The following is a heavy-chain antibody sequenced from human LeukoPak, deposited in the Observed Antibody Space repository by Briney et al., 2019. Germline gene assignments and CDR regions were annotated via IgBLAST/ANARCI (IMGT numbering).Heavy chain of an antibody. CDR1: GFTFSSYA. CDR2: ISYDGSNK. Sequence: PGGSLRLSCAASGFTFSSYAMHWVRQAPGKGLEWVAVISYDGSNKYYADSVKGRFTISRDNSKNTLYLQMNSLRAEDTAVYYCARHPFQYPFDHWGQGTVVSVSS. CDR3: ARHPFQYPFDH. D-gene: IGHD4-4*01. J-gene: IGHJ5*02. V-gene: IGHV3-30-3*01.